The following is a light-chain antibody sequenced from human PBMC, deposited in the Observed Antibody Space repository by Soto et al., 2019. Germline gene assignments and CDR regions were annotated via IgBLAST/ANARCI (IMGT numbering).Light chain of an antibody. Sequence: DVQMTQSPSSLSASVGDRVTITCRASRDISSSLAWYQQKPGKVPKLLIYAASTLHAGVQSRFSGSGSGTFFTLTINSLQPEDVATYXXQKYNSAPNTFGRGTRLEIK. V-gene: IGKV1-27*01. CDR2: AAS. J-gene: IGKJ2*01. CDR1: RDISSS. CDR3: QKYNSAPNT.